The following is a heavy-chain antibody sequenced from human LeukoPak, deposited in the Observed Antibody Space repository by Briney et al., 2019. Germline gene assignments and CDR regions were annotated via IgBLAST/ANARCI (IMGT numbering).Heavy chain of an antibody. Sequence: GASVKVSCKASGYTFTSYGISWVRQAPGQGLEWMGWISAYNGNTNYAQKLQGRVTMTTDTSTSTAYTELRSLRSDDTAVYYCARDHSSSPGRDGMDVWGQGTTVTVSS. CDR1: GYTFTSYG. CDR2: ISAYNGNT. CDR3: ARDHSSSPGRDGMDV. J-gene: IGHJ6*02. D-gene: IGHD6-6*01. V-gene: IGHV1-18*01.